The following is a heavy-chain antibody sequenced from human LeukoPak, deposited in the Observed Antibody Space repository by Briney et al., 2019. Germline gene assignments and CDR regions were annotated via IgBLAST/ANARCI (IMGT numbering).Heavy chain of an antibody. D-gene: IGHD5-24*01. J-gene: IGHJ4*02. V-gene: IGHV1-8*01. CDR2: MNPNSGNT. CDR1: GYTFTSYD. CDR3: AREDEDGYTFDY. Sequence: ASVKVSCKASGYTFTSYDINWVRQATGQGLEWMGWMNPNSGNTGYAQKFQGRVTMTRNTSISTAYMELSSLRSEDTAVYYCAREDEDGYTFDYWGQGTLVTVSS.